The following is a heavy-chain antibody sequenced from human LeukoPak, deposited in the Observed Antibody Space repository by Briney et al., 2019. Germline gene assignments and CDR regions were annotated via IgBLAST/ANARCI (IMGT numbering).Heavy chain of an antibody. D-gene: IGHD3-10*01. CDR2: IKQDGSEK. CDR1: GFTFSSYS. CDR3: ARGGVWFGEFAFDI. Sequence: PGGSLRLSCAASGFTFSSYSMNWVRQAPGKGLERVANIKQDGSEKYYVDSVKGRFTISRDNAKNSLYLQMNSLRAEDTAVYYCARGGVWFGEFAFDIWGQGTMVTVSS. V-gene: IGHV3-7*01. J-gene: IGHJ3*02.